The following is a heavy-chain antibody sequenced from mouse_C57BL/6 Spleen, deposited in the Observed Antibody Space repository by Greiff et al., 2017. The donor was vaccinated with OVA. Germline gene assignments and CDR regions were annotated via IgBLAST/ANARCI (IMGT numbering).Heavy chain of an antibody. D-gene: IGHD1-1*01. CDR3: AREDFVTTVVANYAIDY. CDR1: GYTFTSYW. CDR2: IDPNSGGT. J-gene: IGHJ4*01. V-gene: IGHV1-72*01. Sequence: QVQLQQPGAELVKPGASVKLSCKASGYTFTSYWMHWVKQRPGRGLEWIGRIDPNSGGTKYNEKFKSKATLTVDKPSSTAYMQLSSLTSEDSAVYYCAREDFVTTVVANYAIDYWGQGTSVTVSS.